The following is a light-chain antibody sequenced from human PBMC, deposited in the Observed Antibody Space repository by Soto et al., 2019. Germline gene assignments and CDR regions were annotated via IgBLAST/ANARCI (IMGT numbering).Light chain of an antibody. CDR1: QDIGDF. CDR2: DAS. J-gene: IGKJ5*01. CDR3: QLYHNLPIT. V-gene: IGKV1-33*01. Sequence: DIQMTQSPSSLSVSVGDRVTISCQASQDIGDFLNWYQQKPGKAPKLLISDASSLETGGPSRFRGCGSETDFTVTTKSLQPEDSATYYCQLYHNLPITLGQWTRLEIK.